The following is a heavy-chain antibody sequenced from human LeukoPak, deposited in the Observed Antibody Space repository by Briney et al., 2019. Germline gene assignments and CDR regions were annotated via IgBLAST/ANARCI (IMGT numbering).Heavy chain of an antibody. D-gene: IGHD3-22*01. CDR3: ARVGGYPLSAFDI. CDR1: GGSIRSYY. V-gene: IGHV4-59*08. CDR2: IYYSESA. Sequence: SESLSLTCTVSGGSIRSYYWSWIRQPPGKGLEWIGYIYYSESANYNPSLKSRITISVDTSNNQFSLNLNSVTAADTAVYYCARVGGYPLSAFDIWGQGTMVTVSS. J-gene: IGHJ3*02.